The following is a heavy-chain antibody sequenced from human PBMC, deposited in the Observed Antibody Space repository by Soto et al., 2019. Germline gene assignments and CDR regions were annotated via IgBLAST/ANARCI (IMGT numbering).Heavy chain of an antibody. CDR2: ISSSSSYT. D-gene: IGHD5-18*01. Sequence: GGSLRLSCAASGFTFSDYYMSWIRQAPGKGLEWVSYISSSSSYTNYADSVKGRFTISRDNAKNSLYLQMNSLRAEDTAVYYCARDPVIVAWDTAMVNYWFDPWGQGTLVTVSS. J-gene: IGHJ5*02. V-gene: IGHV3-11*06. CDR3: ARDPVIVAWDTAMVNYWFDP. CDR1: GFTFSDYY.